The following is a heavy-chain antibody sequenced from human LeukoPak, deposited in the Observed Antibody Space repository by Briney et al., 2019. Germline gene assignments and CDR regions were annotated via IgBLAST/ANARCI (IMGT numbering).Heavy chain of an antibody. V-gene: IGHV4-59*01. Sequence: PSETLSLTCTVSGGSISPYYWSWIRQPPGKGLEWIGCIYYSGSTNYNPSLRSRVTISVDTSKNQLSLKLSSVTAADTAVYYCARIVPYNYGYIDYWGQGTLVTVSS. J-gene: IGHJ4*02. CDR2: IYYSGST. D-gene: IGHD5-18*01. CDR3: ARIVPYNYGYIDY. CDR1: GGSISPYY.